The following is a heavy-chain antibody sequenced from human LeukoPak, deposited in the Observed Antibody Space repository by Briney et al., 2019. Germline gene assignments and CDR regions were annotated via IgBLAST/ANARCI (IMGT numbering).Heavy chain of an antibody. D-gene: IGHD3-22*01. CDR1: GFTVSSNY. CDR3: ARVSIGSYHFDY. J-gene: IGHJ4*02. Sequence: GGSLRLSCAASGFTVSSNYMSWVRQAPGKGLVWVSRINPDGSTTTYADSVRGRFTISRDNAKNTLYLQMNSLRAEDTAVYCARVSIGSYHFDYWGQGTLVAVSS. V-gene: IGHV3-74*01. CDR2: INPDGSTT.